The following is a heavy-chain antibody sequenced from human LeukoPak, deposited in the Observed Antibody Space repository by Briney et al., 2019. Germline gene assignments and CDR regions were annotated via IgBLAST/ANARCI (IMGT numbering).Heavy chain of an antibody. CDR3: AGRSARYFDS. V-gene: IGHV4-59*01. Sequence: SETLSLTCTVSGDSIDSYYWSWIRQPPGEGLQWIGYVFYSGPTNYDASLKSRVAVSVDRSKNQFSLKLTSVSAADTAVYYCAGRSARYFDSWGQGTPVTVSS. D-gene: IGHD1-26*01. CDR2: VFYSGPT. CDR1: GDSIDSYY. J-gene: IGHJ4*02.